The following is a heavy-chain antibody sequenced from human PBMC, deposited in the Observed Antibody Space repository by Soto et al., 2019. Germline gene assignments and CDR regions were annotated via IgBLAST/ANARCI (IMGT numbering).Heavy chain of an antibody. V-gene: IGHV1-18*04. CDR3: ARDRPHYYTSGSYSLNWFDP. Sequence: QVQLVQAGAAVKKPGASVMVSCKTPGYTFTIYGISWVRLAPGQCLEWMGWISTYNDKTNYRQKFKGRVTMTTDTSTSTTFMVLRRLTSDDTVVYYCARDRPHYYTSGSYSLNWFDPWVQGTLVTVSS. J-gene: IGHJ5*01. CDR1: GYTFTIYG. D-gene: IGHD3-10*01. CDR2: ISTYNDKT.